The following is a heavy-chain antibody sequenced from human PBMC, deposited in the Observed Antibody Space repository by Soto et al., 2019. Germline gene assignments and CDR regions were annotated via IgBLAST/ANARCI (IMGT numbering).Heavy chain of an antibody. D-gene: IGHD4-4*01. J-gene: IGHJ6*02. V-gene: IGHV1-69*13. Sequence: SVKVSCKASGGTFSSYAISWVRQAPGQGLEWMGGIIPIFGTANYAQKFQGRVTITADESTSTAYMELSSLRSEGTAVYYCARARTTVTISYYYYYGMDVWGQGTTVTVSS. CDR3: ARARTTVTISYYYYYGMDV. CDR1: GGTFSSYA. CDR2: IIPIFGTA.